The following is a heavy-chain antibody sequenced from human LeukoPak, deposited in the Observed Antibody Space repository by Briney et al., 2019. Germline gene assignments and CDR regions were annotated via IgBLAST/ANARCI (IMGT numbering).Heavy chain of an antibody. CDR3: ARVDSRQYYYYYYMDV. CDR2: INPNSGGT. D-gene: IGHD6-13*01. J-gene: IGHJ6*03. V-gene: IGHV1-2*02. Sequence: ASVKVSCKASGYTFTGYYMRWVRQAPGQGLEWMGWINPNSGGTNYAQKFQGRVTMTRDTSISTAYMELSRLRSDDTAVYYCARVDSRQYYYYYYMDVWGKGTTVTVSS. CDR1: GYTFTGYY.